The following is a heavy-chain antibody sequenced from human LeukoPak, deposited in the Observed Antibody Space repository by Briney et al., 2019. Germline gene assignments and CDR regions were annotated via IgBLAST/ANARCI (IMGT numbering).Heavy chain of an antibody. V-gene: IGHV4-39*01. CDR1: VVSIRTTSYY. D-gene: IGHD4-17*01. CDR3: VKSGAIGDPSFYHFFTL. J-gene: IGHJ2*01. CDR2: FSFAGGT. Sequence: SETLSLTCSVSVVSIRTTSYYWGWIRQPPGKGLEWIGSFSFAGGTDYNPSLKPRLTIPFATPVNQVSLQLTAEPAPVTAVYFCVKSGAIGDPSFYHFFTLWGRSTEVTVSS.